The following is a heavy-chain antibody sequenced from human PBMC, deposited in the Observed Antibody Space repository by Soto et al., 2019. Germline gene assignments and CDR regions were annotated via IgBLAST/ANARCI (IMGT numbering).Heavy chain of an antibody. CDR3: ARDHRHVVVVAAIYYGMDV. J-gene: IGHJ6*02. D-gene: IGHD2-15*01. CDR1: GGTFSSYA. V-gene: IGHV1-69*06. Sequence: QVQLVQSGAEVKKPGSSVKVSCKASGGTFSSYAISWVRQAPGQGLEWMGGIIPIFGTANYAQKFQGRVMITADKSTSTAYMELSRLRSEDTAVYYCARDHRHVVVVAAIYYGMDVWGQGTTVTVSS. CDR2: IIPIFGTA.